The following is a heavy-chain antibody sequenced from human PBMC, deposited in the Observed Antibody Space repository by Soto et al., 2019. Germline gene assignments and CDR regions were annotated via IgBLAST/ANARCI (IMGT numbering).Heavy chain of an antibody. CDR2: IYYSGST. V-gene: IGHV4-31*03. D-gene: IGHD3-22*01. CDR1: GGSISSGGYY. CDR3: ARDHNYYDSSGYYPWFDP. J-gene: IGHJ5*02. Sequence: QVQLQESGPGLVKPSQTLSLTCTVSGGSISSGGYYWSWIRQHPGKGLEWIGYIYYSGSTYYNPSLKSRVTISVDTSKNQFSLKLSSVTVADTAVYYCARDHNYYDSSGYYPWFDPWGQGTLVTVSS.